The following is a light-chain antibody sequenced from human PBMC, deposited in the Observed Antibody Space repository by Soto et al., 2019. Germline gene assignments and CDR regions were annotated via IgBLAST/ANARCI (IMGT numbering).Light chain of an antibody. V-gene: IGKV1-39*01. CDR1: QSITTY. CDR2: AAS. CDR3: LQDYNYPQT. J-gene: IGKJ1*01. Sequence: DIQMTQSPSSLSASVVDRVTITCLASQSITTYLNWYRQKPGKAPKLLIYAASSLQSGVPSRFSGSGSETEFTLSISSLQPEDFATYFCLQDYNYPQTFGQGTKVDIK.